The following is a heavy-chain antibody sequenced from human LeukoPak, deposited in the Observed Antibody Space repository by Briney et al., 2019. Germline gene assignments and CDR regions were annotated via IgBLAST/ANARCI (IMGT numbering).Heavy chain of an antibody. J-gene: IGHJ4*02. D-gene: IGHD4-23*01. Sequence: ETLSLTCTVSGGSISSSSYYWGWIRQPPGKGLEWVGTIYYSGSTYQNSSLKSRVTISKDTSKNQFSLKLSFVTAADTAVYFCARGWQLSDYFDYWGQGTLVTVSS. CDR2: IYYSGST. CDR1: GGSISSSSYY. CDR3: ARGWQLSDYFDY. V-gene: IGHV4-39*01.